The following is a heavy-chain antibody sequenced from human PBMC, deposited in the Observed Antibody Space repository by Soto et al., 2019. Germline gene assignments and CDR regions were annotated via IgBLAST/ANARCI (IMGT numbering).Heavy chain of an antibody. CDR1: GDSISNVNYC. CDR3: ARGPSGDKVDY. J-gene: IGHJ4*02. Sequence: QVQLQESGPGRVKPSQTLSLTCTVSGDSISNVNYCWSGIRQPPAKGLEWIGHIYEGGSTYNTPSLPSRVTISVDTSKNQFSRQLRSVSAADTAVYYCARGPSGDKVDYWGQGTLVTVSS. D-gene: IGHD7-27*01. V-gene: IGHV4-30-4*01. CDR2: IYEGGST.